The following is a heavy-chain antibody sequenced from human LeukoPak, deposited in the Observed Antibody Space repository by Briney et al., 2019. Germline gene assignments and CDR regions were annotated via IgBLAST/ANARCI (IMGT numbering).Heavy chain of an antibody. D-gene: IGHD3-10*01. Sequence: PGGSLRLSCAAPGFTLNGYWMHWVRQAPGKGLVWASRINSDGSTTSYADSVKGRFTISRDNSKNTLYLQMNSLRAEDTAVYFCARVATGSYDWFDPWGQGTLVTVSS. J-gene: IGHJ5*02. V-gene: IGHV3-74*01. CDR1: GFTLNGYW. CDR2: INSDGSTT. CDR3: ARVATGSYDWFDP.